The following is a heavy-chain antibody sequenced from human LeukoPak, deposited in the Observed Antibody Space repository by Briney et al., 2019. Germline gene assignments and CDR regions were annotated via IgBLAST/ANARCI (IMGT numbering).Heavy chain of an antibody. CDR3: ARDRGGYSTDFDW. CDR2: IDGSGTRT. J-gene: IGHJ4*02. Sequence: GGSLRLSCAASGFTFSSSVMSWVRQAPGKGPEWVSTIDGSGTRTFYALSFNGRFIISRDNSMSTLYLQMDGLRAEDTAVYYCARDRGGYSTDFDWWGQGALVTVSS. CDR1: GFTFSSSV. D-gene: IGHD5-12*01. V-gene: IGHV3-23*01.